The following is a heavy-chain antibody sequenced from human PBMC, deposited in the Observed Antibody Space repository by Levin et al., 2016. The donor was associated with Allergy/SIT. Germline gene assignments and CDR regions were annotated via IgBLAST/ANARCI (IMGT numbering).Heavy chain of an antibody. V-gene: IGHV1-46*01. J-gene: IGHJ4*02. Sequence: WVRQAPGQGLEWMGIINPSGGSTSYAQKFQGRVTMTRDTSTSTVYMELSSLRSEDTAVYYCARDRGSGSYSDYWGQGTLGTVSS. D-gene: IGHD1-26*01. CDR2: INPSGGST. CDR3: ARDRGSGSYSDY.